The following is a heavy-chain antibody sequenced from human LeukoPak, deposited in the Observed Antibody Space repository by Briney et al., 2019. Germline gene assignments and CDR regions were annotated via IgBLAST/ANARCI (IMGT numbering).Heavy chain of an antibody. CDR1: GFTFSSYS. J-gene: IGHJ4*02. Sequence: GGSLRLSCAASGFTFSSYSMNWVRQAPGKGLEWVSSISSSTSYIYYADSVKGRFTISRDNAKNSLYLQMNGLRAEDTAVYYCARGMSTGDYWGQGTLVTVSS. V-gene: IGHV3-21*01. CDR2: ISSSTSYI. CDR3: ARGMSTGDY. D-gene: IGHD4-17*01.